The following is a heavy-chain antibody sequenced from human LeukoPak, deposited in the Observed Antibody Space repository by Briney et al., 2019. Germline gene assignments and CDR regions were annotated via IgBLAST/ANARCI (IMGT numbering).Heavy chain of an antibody. Sequence: GGSLRLSCAASGFTVSSSYMNWVRQAPGKGLEWVSVIYSGGSTYYADSVKGRFTISRDNSKNTLYLQMKSLRAEDTAVYYCARGDGYNFFDYWGQGTLVTVSS. D-gene: IGHD5-24*01. V-gene: IGHV3-53*01. CDR1: GFTVSSSY. CDR3: ARGDGYNFFDY. J-gene: IGHJ4*02. CDR2: IYSGGST.